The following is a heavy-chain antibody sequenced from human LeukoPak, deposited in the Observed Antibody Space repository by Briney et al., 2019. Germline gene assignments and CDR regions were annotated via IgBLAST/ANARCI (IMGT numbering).Heavy chain of an antibody. Sequence: GGSLRLSCAASAFTFRIYGMHWVRQAPGKGLEWVTFIGYDGSIKYYADSVKGRFTISRDNSKNTLYLQMNSLRAEDTAVYYCAKGLSAHYYYYYMDVWGKGTTVTVSS. V-gene: IGHV3-30*02. CDR3: AKGLSAHYYYYYMDV. CDR2: IGYDGSIK. CDR1: AFTFRIYG. J-gene: IGHJ6*03.